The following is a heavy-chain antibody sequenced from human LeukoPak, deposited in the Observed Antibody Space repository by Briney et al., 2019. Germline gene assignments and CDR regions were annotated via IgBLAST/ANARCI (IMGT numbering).Heavy chain of an antibody. CDR1: GYTFTNYA. CDR2: INAGNGNT. D-gene: IGHD3-10*01. J-gene: IGHJ4*02. CDR3: ARDRFGEGVDS. Sequence: VASVKVSCKASGYTFTNYAMHWVRQAPGQRLERMGWINAGNGNTKYSQKFQGRVTITRDTSASTAYMELSSLRSEDTAVYYCARDRFGEGVDSWGQGTLVTVSS. V-gene: IGHV1-3*01.